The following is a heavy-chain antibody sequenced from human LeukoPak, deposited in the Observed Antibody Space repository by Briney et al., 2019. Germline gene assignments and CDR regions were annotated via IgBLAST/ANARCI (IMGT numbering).Heavy chain of an antibody. CDR2: INHSGST. V-gene: IGHV4-34*01. D-gene: IGHD4-17*01. CDR3: ARGANGDYVTSYYFDY. J-gene: IGHJ4*02. Sequence: SETLSLTCAVYGGSFSGYYWSWIRHPPGKGLEWIGEINHSGSTNYNPSLKRRVTISVDTSKNQFSLKLSSVTAADTAVYYCARGANGDYVTSYYFDYWGQGTLVTVSS. CDR1: GGSFSGYY.